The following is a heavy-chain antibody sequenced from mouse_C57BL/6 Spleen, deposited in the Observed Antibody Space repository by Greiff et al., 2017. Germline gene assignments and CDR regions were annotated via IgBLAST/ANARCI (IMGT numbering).Heavy chain of an antibody. V-gene: IGHV1-7*01. D-gene: IGHD4-1*01. CDR2: INPSSGYT. J-gene: IGHJ2*01. Sequence: QVQLQQSGAELAKPGASVKLSCKASGFTFTSYWMHWVQQRPGQGLEWIGYINPSSGYTKYNQKIKDKATLTADKSTSTAYLQLSSLTYEDSAVYYCAGDWDENDYWGQGTTLTVSS. CDR3: AGDWDENDY. CDR1: GFTFTSYW.